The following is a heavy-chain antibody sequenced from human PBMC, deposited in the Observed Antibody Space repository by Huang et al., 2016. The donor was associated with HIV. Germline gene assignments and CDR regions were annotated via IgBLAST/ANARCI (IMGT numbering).Heavy chain of an antibody. CDR3: ARPRMTEGNSDSTWSYFGS. V-gene: IGHV4-34*01. CDR2: IDHRGTT. D-gene: IGHD2-21*02. CDR1: GGSFNGHF. J-gene: IGHJ4*02. Sequence: QVRLHQWGTGVLKPSETLSLKCAVYGGSFNGHFWTWIRQSPGKGLAWIGEIDHRGTTASNPSLKSRVTMSLDTSKSQFYLNLTSVTATDTATYYCARPRMTEGNSDSTWSYFGSWGQGTPVIVSS.